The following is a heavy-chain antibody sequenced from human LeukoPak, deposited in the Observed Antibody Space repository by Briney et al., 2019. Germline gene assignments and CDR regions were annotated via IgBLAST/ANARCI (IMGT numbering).Heavy chain of an antibody. V-gene: IGHV1-2*02. Sequence: ASVTVSCKASGGTFSSYAISWVRQAPGQGLEWMGWINPDTGATNYAQRFQGRVTLTRDTSITTAYMELSRLRSNDTAVYYCTRDATRGADYWGQGTLVTVSS. J-gene: IGHJ4*02. CDR2: INPDTGAT. CDR1: GGTFSSYA. CDR3: TRDATRGADY. D-gene: IGHD3-10*01.